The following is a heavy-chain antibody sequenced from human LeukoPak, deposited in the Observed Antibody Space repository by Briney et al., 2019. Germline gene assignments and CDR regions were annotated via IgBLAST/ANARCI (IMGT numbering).Heavy chain of an antibody. V-gene: IGHV3-7*01. CDR1: GFTYSSYW. CDR3: ARGDYSSSWLIDY. CDR2: IKEDGSEK. D-gene: IGHD6-13*01. Sequence: GGSLRLSCAASGFTYSSYWMSWVRQAPGKGLEWVANIKEDGSEKYYVDSVKGRFTISRDNARNPLYLQMNSLRAEDTAVYYCARGDYSSSWLIDYWGQGTLVTVSS. J-gene: IGHJ4*02.